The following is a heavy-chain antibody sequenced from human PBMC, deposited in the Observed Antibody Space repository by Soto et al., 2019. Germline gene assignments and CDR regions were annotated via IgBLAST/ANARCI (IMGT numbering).Heavy chain of an antibody. CDR3: ARAFCSGGSCYLDY. D-gene: IGHD2-15*01. Sequence: QVQLVQSGGEVKKPGAAVKVSCKASGYTFTTFGIGWVRQAPGQGLEWMGWISAYSRNTEYPEKLQGRVTMTIDTSTSTTYMELRSLRSDDTAVYYCARAFCSGGSCYLDYWGQGALVTVSS. CDR2: ISAYSRNT. J-gene: IGHJ4*02. CDR1: GYTFTTFG. V-gene: IGHV1-18*01.